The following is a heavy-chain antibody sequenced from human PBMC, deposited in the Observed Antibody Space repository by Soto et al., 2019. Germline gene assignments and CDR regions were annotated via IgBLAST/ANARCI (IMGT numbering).Heavy chain of an antibody. Sequence: GGSLRLSCAASGFTVSSNYMSWVRQAPGKGLEWVSVTYSGGSTYYADSVKGRFTISRDNSKNTLYLQMSSLRAEDTAVYYCARDPSATGTYYADWGQGTLVTVSS. J-gene: IGHJ4*02. CDR3: ARDPSATGTYYAD. D-gene: IGHD1-26*01. CDR1: GFTVSSNY. CDR2: TYSGGST. V-gene: IGHV3-53*05.